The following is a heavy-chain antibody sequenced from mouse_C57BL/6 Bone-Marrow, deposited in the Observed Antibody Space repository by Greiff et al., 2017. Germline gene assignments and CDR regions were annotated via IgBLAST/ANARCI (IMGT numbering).Heavy chain of an antibody. J-gene: IGHJ3*01. CDR3: ARPRAQAPWFAY. CDR2: INSDGGST. Sequence: EVKLVESGGGLVQPGESLKLSCESNEYEFPSHDMSWVRKTPEKRLELVAAINSDGGSTYYPDTMERRFISFRDNTKKTLYLQMSSLRTEDTALDYGARPRAQAPWFAYWGQGTLVTVSA. V-gene: IGHV5-2*01. CDR1: EYEFPSHD. D-gene: IGHD3-2*02.